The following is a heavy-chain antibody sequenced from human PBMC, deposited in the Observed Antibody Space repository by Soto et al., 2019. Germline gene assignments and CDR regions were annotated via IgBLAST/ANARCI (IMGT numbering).Heavy chain of an antibody. D-gene: IGHD1-26*01. V-gene: IGHV3-30*18. CDR3: ANGKAGVRYYYGMDV. CDR1: GLTFRDSG. Sequence: QVQLVESGGGVVQPGTSLRLSCVVSGLTFRDSGMHWVRQAPGKGLEWVAVISFDGSERHYRDSVKGRFSISRDNSRNTLYLQMKRLRGADAAVYYGANGKAGVRYYYGMDVWGQGSTVTVS. J-gene: IGHJ6*02. CDR2: ISFDGSER.